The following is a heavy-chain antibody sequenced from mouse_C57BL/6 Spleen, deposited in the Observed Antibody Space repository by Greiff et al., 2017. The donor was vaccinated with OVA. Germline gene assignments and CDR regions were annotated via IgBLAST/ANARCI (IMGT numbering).Heavy chain of an antibody. Sequence: DVKLVESAGGLVQPGSSMKLSCTASGFTFSDYYMAWVRQVPEKGLEWVANINYDGSSTYYLDSLKSRFIISRDNAKNILYLQMSSLKSEDTATYYCARNRYFDVWGTGTTVTVSS. V-gene: IGHV5-16*01. CDR1: GFTFSDYY. CDR2: INYDGSST. J-gene: IGHJ1*03. CDR3: ARNRYFDV.